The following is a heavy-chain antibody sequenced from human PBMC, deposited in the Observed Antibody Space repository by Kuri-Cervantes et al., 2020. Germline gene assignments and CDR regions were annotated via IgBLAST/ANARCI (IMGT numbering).Heavy chain of an antibody. CDR3: ASKEYYYDSSGYYTNWYFDL. V-gene: IGHV3-74*01. Sequence: GGSLRLSCAASGFTFSSYWMHWVRQAPGKGLVWVSRINSDGSSTSYADSVKGRFTISRDNAKNTLYLQMNSLRAEDTAVYYCASKEYYYDSSGYYTNWYFDLWGRGTLVTVSS. J-gene: IGHJ2*01. CDR2: INSDGSST. CDR1: GFTFSSYW. D-gene: IGHD3-22*01.